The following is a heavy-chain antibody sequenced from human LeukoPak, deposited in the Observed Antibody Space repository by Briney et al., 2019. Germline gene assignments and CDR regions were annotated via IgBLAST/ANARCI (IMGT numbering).Heavy chain of an antibody. CDR3: AKDFWSGYYPNH. D-gene: IGHD3-3*01. CDR2: IGGSSGST. V-gene: IGHV3-23*01. CDR1: TFTLSTYG. J-gene: IGHJ1*01. Sequence: PGGSLRLPCAASTFTLSTYGMSWVRQAPGKGLEWVSAIGGSSGSTHYADSVKGRFTISRDNSKNTLYLQMNSLRAEDTAVYYCAKDFWSGYYPNHSGQGTLVTVSS.